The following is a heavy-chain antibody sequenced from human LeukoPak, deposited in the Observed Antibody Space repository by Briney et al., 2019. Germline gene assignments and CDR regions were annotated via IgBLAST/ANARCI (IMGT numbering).Heavy chain of an antibody. Sequence: PGGSLRLSCAASGFTFSSYEMNWVRQAPRKGLEWVSYISSSGSTIYYADSVKGRFTISRDNAKNSLYLQMNSLRAEDTAVYYCARVGLGASLDAFDIWGQGTMVTVSS. V-gene: IGHV3-48*03. D-gene: IGHD3-10*01. CDR1: GFTFSSYE. J-gene: IGHJ3*02. CDR2: ISSSGSTI. CDR3: ARVGLGASLDAFDI.